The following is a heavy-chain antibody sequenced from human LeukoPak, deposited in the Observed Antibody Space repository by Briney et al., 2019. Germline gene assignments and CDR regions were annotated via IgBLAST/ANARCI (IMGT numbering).Heavy chain of an antibody. CDR2: ISYDGSNK. D-gene: IGHD4-23*01. Sequence: GGSLRLSCAASGFTFSSYGMHWVRQAPGKGLEWVAVISYDGSNKYYADSVKGRFTISRDNSKNTLYLQMNSLRAEDTAVYYCARAGRATVVTPGWYFDLWGRGTLVTVSS. CDR3: ARAGRATVVTPGWYFDL. J-gene: IGHJ2*01. CDR1: GFTFSSYG. V-gene: IGHV3-30*03.